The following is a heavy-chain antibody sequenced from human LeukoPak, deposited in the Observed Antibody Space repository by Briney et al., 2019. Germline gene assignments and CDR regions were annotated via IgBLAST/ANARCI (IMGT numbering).Heavy chain of an antibody. V-gene: IGHV3-7*01. CDR3: ARDSDYDSSGYYDPPFDY. Sequence: GGSLRLSCAASGFTFSSYWMSWVRQAPGKGLEWVANIKQDGSEKYYVDSVKGRSTISRDNAKNSLYLQMNSLRAEDTAVYYCARDSDYDSSGYYDPPFDYWGQGTLVTVSS. CDR2: IKQDGSEK. J-gene: IGHJ4*02. D-gene: IGHD3-22*01. CDR1: GFTFSSYW.